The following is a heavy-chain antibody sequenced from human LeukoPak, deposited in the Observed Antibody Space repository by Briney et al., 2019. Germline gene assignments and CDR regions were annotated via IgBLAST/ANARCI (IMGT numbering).Heavy chain of an antibody. J-gene: IGHJ4*02. CDR2: INHSGST. Sequence: SETLSHTCAVYGGSFSGYYWSWIRQPPGKGLEWIGEINHSGSTNYNPSLKSRVTISVDTSKNQFPLKLSSVTAADTAVYYCARAVRSTSCYSNWGQGTLVTVSS. CDR1: GGSFSGYY. V-gene: IGHV4-34*01. CDR3: ARAVRSTSCYSN. D-gene: IGHD2-2*01.